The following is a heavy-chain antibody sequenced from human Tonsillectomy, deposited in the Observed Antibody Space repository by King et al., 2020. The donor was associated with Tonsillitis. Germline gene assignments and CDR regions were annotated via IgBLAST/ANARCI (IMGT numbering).Heavy chain of an antibody. J-gene: IGHJ5*02. V-gene: IGHV4-59*01. CDR2: IYHSGRT. Sequence: MQLQESGPGLVKPSESLSLICSVSGGFIRNYYWSWIRQPQGRGLEWIGYIYHSGRTKYNPSLKSRVTISVDSSKNQFSLNLSSLTAADTAVYYCARVEGDSYDSAVYSPTWFGPWGQGTLVTVSS. CDR1: GGFIRNYY. CDR3: ARVEGDSYDSAVYSPTWFGP. D-gene: IGHD3-22*01.